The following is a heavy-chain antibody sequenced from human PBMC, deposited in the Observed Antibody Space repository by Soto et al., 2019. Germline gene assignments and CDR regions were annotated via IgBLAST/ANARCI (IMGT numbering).Heavy chain of an antibody. J-gene: IGHJ4*02. CDR3: AKDAARTSGWYYFDY. Sequence: PGGSLRLSCAPSGFSFSTCAMGWVRQTPGMGLEWVSVMSNSGDLRYYAGSVKGRFTISRDNSENTLYLQMSSLRAEDTAVYYCAKDAARTSGWYYFDYWGQGTLVTVSS. D-gene: IGHD6-19*01. CDR1: GFSFSTCA. V-gene: IGHV3-23*01. CDR2: MSNSGDLR.